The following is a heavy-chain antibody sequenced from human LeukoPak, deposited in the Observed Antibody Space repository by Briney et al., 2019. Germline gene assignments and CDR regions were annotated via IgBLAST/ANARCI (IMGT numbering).Heavy chain of an antibody. Sequence: PGGSLRLSCAASGFTFSGYAMSWVRQAPGKGLEWVSAISGSGGSTYYADSVKGRFTISRDNSKNTLYLQMNSLRAEDTAVYYCAKHPTYYYDSSGYRHFDYWGQGTLVTVSS. D-gene: IGHD3-22*01. CDR3: AKHPTYYYDSSGYRHFDY. V-gene: IGHV3-23*01. J-gene: IGHJ4*02. CDR1: GFTFSGYA. CDR2: ISGSGGST.